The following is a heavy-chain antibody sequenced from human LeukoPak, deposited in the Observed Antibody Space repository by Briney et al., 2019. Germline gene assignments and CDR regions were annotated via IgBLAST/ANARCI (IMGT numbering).Heavy chain of an antibody. CDR3: AKDHGPMVRGVTKKPPYD. V-gene: IGHV3-23*01. Sequence: GGSLRLSCAASGFTFSSYAMSWVRQAPGKGLEWVSAISGSGGSTYYADSVKGRFTISRDNSKNTLYLQMNSLRAEDTAVYYCAKDHGPMVRGVTKKPPYDWGQGTLVTVSS. CDR2: ISGSGGST. CDR1: GFTFSSYA. J-gene: IGHJ4*02. D-gene: IGHD3-10*01.